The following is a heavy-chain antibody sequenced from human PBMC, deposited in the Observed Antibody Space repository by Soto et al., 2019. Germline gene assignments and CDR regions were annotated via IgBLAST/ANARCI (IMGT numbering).Heavy chain of an antibody. V-gene: IGHV3-30*18. CDR3: AKGGNKWLRSPAFDY. CDR1: GFTFSSYG. CDR2: ISYDGSNK. Sequence: QVQLVESGGGVVQPGRSLRLSCAASGFTFSSYGMHWVHQAPGKGLEWVAVISYDGSNKYYADSVKGRFTISRDNSKNTLYLQMNSRRAEDTAGYYCAKGGNKWLRSPAFDYWGQGPLVTVSS. J-gene: IGHJ4*02. D-gene: IGHD5-12*01.